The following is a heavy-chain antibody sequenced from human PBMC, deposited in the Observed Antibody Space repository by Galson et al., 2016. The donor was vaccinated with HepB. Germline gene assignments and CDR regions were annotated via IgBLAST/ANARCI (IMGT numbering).Heavy chain of an antibody. D-gene: IGHD3-9*01. V-gene: IGHV3-30*03. CDR1: GFTLGTYG. J-gene: IGHJ4*02. CDR3: ARDGRGDLDWVLLN. CDR2: ILYDGSKK. Sequence: SLRLSCAASGFTLGTYGMHWVRQAPGKGLEWVAVILYDGSKKYYADSVKGRFTISRDSSKNTLYLQMNRLRSEDTAVYYCARDGRGDLDWVLLNWGQGTLVTVSS.